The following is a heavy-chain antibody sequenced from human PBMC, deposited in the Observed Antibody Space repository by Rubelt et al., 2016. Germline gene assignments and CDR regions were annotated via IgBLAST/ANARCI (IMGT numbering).Heavy chain of an antibody. V-gene: IGHV4-34*01. Sequence: QVQLQQWGAGLLKPSETLSLTCAVYGGSFSGYYWSWLRQPPGKGLAWIGEINHSGSTNYNPSLKSRVTISVDTSKNQFSLKLSSVTAADTAVYYCARGRRGSSSWLGRDYYGMDVWGQGTTVTVSS. D-gene: IGHD6-13*01. J-gene: IGHJ6*02. CDR3: ARGRRGSSSWLGRDYYGMDV. CDR1: GGSFSGYY. CDR2: INHSGST.